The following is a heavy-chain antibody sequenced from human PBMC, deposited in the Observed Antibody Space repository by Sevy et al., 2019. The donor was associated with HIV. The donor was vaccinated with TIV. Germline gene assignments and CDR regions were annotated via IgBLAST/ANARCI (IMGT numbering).Heavy chain of an antibody. V-gene: IGHV3-33*06. D-gene: IGHD5-12*01. J-gene: IGHJ6*03. CDR2: MWYDGTKK. CDR1: GFTFSSYG. CDR3: AKNEMAGYSGYDRGYFMDV. Sequence: GGSLRLSCAASGFTFSSYGMHWVRQAPGKGLEWVAVMWYDGTKKYYADSVKGRFTISRDNSKNTLHLQMNSLGDEDTAVYYWAKNEMAGYSGYDRGYFMDVWGRGTTVTVSS.